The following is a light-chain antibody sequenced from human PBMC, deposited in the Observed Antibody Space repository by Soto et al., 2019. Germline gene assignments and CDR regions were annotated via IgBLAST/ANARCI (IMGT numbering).Light chain of an antibody. CDR2: YAS. Sequence: EIMMTQSPATLSVSPGERATLSCRASQSVRYNLACYQQKPGQAPRLLIYYASTRATGIPARFSGSGSGTEFTLTISSLQSEDFALYYCQQYNNSPPITLGQGTRLEIK. CDR3: QQYNNSPPIT. CDR1: QSVRYN. V-gene: IGKV3-15*01. J-gene: IGKJ5*01.